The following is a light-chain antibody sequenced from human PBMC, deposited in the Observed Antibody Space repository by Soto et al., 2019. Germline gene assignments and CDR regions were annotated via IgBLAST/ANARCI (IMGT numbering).Light chain of an antibody. V-gene: IGKV3-15*01. CDR1: PSVTNY. CDR3: QQYNKWPLT. CDR2: GAF. J-gene: IGKJ4*01. Sequence: EMTQSPATLSVSPGERATLSCRASPSVTNYLAWYQQKPGQAPRLVIYGAFNRATGIPARFSGSGSGTEFTLTISSLPSEDSAVYHCQQYNKWPLTFGGGTKVDI.